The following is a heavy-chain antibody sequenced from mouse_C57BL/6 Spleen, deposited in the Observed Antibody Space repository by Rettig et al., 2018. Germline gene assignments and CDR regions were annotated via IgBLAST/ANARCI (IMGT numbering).Heavy chain of an antibody. V-gene: IGHV5-6*01. J-gene: IGHJ1*01. CDR2: ISSGGSYT. CDR3: AREGWYFDV. Sequence: EVQLVASGGDLVTPGGSLKLSCAASGFTFSSYGMSWVRQTPDKRLEWVATISSGGSYTYYPDSVKGRFTISRDNAKNTLYLQMSSLKSEDTAMYYCAREGWYFDVWG. CDR1: GFTFSSYG.